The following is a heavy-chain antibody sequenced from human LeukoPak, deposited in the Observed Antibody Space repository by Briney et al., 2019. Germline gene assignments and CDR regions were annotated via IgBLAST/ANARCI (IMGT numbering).Heavy chain of an antibody. CDR3: AKDRCSNGIGCYYYYMDV. J-gene: IGHJ6*03. D-gene: IGHD2-8*01. Sequence: GGSLRLSCAASGFTFSSYGMHWVRQAPGKGLEWVAYIQYDGSNEQYADSVKGRFSISRDSSKNILYLQMNSLRAEDAAVYYCAKDRCSNGIGCYYYYMDVWGKGTTVTISS. CDR2: IQYDGSNE. V-gene: IGHV3-30*02. CDR1: GFTFSSYG.